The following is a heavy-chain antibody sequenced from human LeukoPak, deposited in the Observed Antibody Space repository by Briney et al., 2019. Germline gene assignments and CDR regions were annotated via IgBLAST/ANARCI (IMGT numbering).Heavy chain of an antibody. CDR2: ISSSGSTK. CDR3: TSATYMDY. CDR1: GLTFSSYE. V-gene: IGHV3-48*03. J-gene: IGHJ4*02. D-gene: IGHD3-16*01. Sequence: PGGSLRLSCAASGLTFSSYEMNWVRQAPGKGLEWVSYISSSGSTKYYADSVKGRFTISRDNAKNSLYLQTNSLRAEDTSVYYCTSATYMDYWGQGTLVTVSS.